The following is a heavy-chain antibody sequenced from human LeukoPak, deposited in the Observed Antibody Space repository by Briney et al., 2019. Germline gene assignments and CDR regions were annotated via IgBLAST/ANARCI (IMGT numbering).Heavy chain of an antibody. CDR2: INTKSGRT. CDR1: GYSFTDYY. V-gene: IGHV1-2*02. Sequence: ASARVSCKTSGYSFTDYYIHWVRQAPGQGLEWMRWINTKSGRTSSARKFQGRVTMTRDPSITTVYMDMAWLTSDDTAIYFCARADFIDAGPYLIGPWGQGTLVTVSS. CDR3: ARADFIDAGPYLIGP. J-gene: IGHJ5*02. D-gene: IGHD3-3*01.